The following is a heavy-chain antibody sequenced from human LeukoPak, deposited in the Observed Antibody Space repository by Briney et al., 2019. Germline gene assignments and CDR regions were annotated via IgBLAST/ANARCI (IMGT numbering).Heavy chain of an antibody. CDR2: INHSGST. J-gene: IGHJ4*02. CDR1: GGSFSGYY. Sequence: SETLSLTCAVYGGSFSGYYWSWIRQPPGKGLEWIGEINHSGSTNYNPSLKSRVTISVDTSKNQFSLKLSSVTAADTAVCYCARGSPYYYDSSGLYYFDYWGQGTLVTVSS. V-gene: IGHV4-34*01. CDR3: ARGSPYYYDSSGLYYFDY. D-gene: IGHD3-22*01.